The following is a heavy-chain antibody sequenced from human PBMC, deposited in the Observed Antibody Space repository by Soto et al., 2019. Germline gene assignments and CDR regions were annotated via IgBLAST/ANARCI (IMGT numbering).Heavy chain of an antibody. J-gene: IGHJ4*02. CDR3: AILPCRRWLVPDY. CDR2: INHSGSN. CDR1: GGSFSGYY. D-gene: IGHD6-19*01. Sequence: QVQLQQWGAGLLKPSETLSLTCAVYGGSFSGYYWSWIRQPPGKGLEWIGEINHSGSNNYNPSLKSRLSISVDTSKNQCSLKLSTVTAADPAVYYCAILPCRRWLVPDYWGQGTLVTVSS. V-gene: IGHV4-34*01.